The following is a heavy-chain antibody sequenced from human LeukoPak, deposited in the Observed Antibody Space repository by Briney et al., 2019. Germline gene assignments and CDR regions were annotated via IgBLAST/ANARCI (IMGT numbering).Heavy chain of an antibody. CDR1: GFTFSSYG. CDR3: AKDPDFYYYYGMDV. Sequence: GGSLRLSCAASGFTFSSYGMHWVRQAPGKGLEWVAVISYDGSNKYYADSVKGRFTISRDNSKNTLYLQMNSLRAEDTAVYYCAKDPDFYYYYGMDVWGQGTTVAVSS. CDR2: ISYDGSNK. V-gene: IGHV3-30*18. D-gene: IGHD1-14*01. J-gene: IGHJ6*02.